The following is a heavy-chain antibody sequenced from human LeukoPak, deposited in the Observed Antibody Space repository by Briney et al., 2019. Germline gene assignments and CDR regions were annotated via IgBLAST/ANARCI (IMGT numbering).Heavy chain of an antibody. V-gene: IGHV3-23*01. J-gene: IGHJ5*02. D-gene: IGHD6-19*01. CDR1: GFTFSSYA. CDR3: ATRGGSGWYNWFDP. Sequence: QTGGSLRLSCAASGFTFSSYAMSWVRQAPGKGLEWVSAISGSGGSTYYADSVKGRFTISRDNSKNTLYLQMNSLRAEDTAVYYCATRGGSGWYNWFDPWGQGTLVTVSS. CDR2: ISGSGGST.